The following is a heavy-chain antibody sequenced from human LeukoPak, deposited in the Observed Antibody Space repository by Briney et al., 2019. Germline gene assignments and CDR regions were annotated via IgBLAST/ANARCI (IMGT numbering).Heavy chain of an antibody. J-gene: IGHJ4*02. V-gene: IGHV3-33*06. D-gene: IGHD3-3*01. CDR1: GFTFSSYG. CDR3: AKSYERYFDY. CDR2: IWYDGSNK. Sequence: GGSLSLSCAASGFTFSSYGMRWVRQAPGKGLEWVAVIWYDGSNKYYADSVKGRFTISRDNSKNTLYLQMNSLRAEDTAVYYCAKSYERYFDYWGQGTLVTVSS.